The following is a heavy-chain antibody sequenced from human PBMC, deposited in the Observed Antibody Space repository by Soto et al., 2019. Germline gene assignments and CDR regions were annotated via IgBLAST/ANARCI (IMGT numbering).Heavy chain of an antibody. D-gene: IGHD6-13*01. CDR3: AKDFTAYLSSWFHL. Sequence: EVQLLESGGGLVQPGGSLRLSCAASEFTFSSNAMHWVRQAPGKGLEWVSGITGSGSTTFYADSVKGRFTISRDNSKNTLYLHMSCLRAEDTAIYYCAKDFTAYLSSWFHLWGQGTLVTVSS. CDR2: ITGSGSTT. V-gene: IGHV3-23*01. CDR1: EFTFSSNA. J-gene: IGHJ5*02.